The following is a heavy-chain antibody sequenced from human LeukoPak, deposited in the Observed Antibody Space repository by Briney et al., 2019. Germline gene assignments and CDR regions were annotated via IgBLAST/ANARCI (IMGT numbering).Heavy chain of an antibody. D-gene: IGHD5-18*01. J-gene: IGHJ4*02. CDR2: ISSSSNII. V-gene: IGHV3-48*01. CDR1: GLTFSSNS. CDR3: ARALGYSYGYSDY. Sequence: GGSLRLSCAGSGLTFSSNSMKWVRQAPGKGLEWVSYISSSSNIIDYTDSVKGRFTISRDNAKNSLYLQMNRLRAEDTAVYYCARALGYSYGYSDYWGQGTLVTVSS.